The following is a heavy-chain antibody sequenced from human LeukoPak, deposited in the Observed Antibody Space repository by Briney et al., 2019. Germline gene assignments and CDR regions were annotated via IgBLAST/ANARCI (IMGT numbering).Heavy chain of an antibody. Sequence: SQTLSLTCTVSGGSISSGSYYWSWIRQPAGKVREWIGRIYTSGCTNYNPSLTSRVTISGDTSKNQFSLRLSSVTAADTAVYYCARSGWHSSGYPITFDYWGQGTLVTVSS. D-gene: IGHD3-22*01. V-gene: IGHV4-61*02. CDR3: ARSGWHSSGYPITFDY. CDR1: GGSISSGSYY. CDR2: IYTSGCT. J-gene: IGHJ4*02.